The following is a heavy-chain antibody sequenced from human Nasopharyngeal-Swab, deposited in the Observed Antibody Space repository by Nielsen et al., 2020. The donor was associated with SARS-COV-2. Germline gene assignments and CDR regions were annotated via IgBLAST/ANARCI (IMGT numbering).Heavy chain of an antibody. J-gene: IGHJ5*02. CDR2: IDWDDDK. CDR3: ARSELRFLEWSSFDP. Sequence: SGPTLVKPTHTLTLTCTFSGFSLSTSGMCVSWIRPPPGKALEWLALIDWDDDKYYSTSLKTRTTISKETSKNQVVLTMTNMDPVDTATYYCARSELRFLEWSSFDPWGQGTLVTVSS. V-gene: IGHV2-70*01. CDR1: GFSLSTSGMC. D-gene: IGHD3-3*01.